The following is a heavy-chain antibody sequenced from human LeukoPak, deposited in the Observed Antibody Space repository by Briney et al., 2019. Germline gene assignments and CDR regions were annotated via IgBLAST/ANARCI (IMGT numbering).Heavy chain of an antibody. CDR2: INHSGST. Sequence: SETLSLTCAVYGGSFSGYYWSWIRQPPGKGLEWIGEINHSGSTNYNPSLKSRVTISVDTSKNQFSLKLSSVTAADTAVYYCASFYCSGGSCYQYYYYYYMDVWGKGTTVTTSS. J-gene: IGHJ6*03. V-gene: IGHV4-34*01. D-gene: IGHD2-15*01. CDR1: GGSFSGYY. CDR3: ASFYCSGGSCYQYYYYYYMDV.